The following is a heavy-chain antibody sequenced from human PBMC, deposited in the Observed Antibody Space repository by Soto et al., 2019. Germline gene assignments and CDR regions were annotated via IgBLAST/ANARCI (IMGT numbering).Heavy chain of an antibody. V-gene: IGHV4-39*01. CDR2: IYYSGTT. CDR1: GGSIISNNHY. D-gene: IGHD2-21*01. CDR3: ARRSTISQGFDY. J-gene: IGHJ4*02. Sequence: SETLSLTCTVSGGSIISNNHYWGWIRQPPGKGLEWIGNIYYSGTTYYNPSLKSRVTMSVDTSKGQFSLKLSSMTVADTAVYFFARRSTISQGFDYCGQGTLVTVSS.